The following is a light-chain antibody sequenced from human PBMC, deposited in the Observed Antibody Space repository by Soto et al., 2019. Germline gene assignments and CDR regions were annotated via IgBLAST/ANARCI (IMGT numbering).Light chain of an antibody. Sequence: DIQMTQSPSTLSASVGDRVTITCRASQSISGWLAWYQQKPGKAPNLLIYKASSLESGVPSRFSGSGSGTEFTLTISSLQPDDFATYYCQQYKSWTFGQGTKVEIK. J-gene: IGKJ1*01. CDR2: KAS. CDR1: QSISGW. CDR3: QQYKSWT. V-gene: IGKV1-5*03.